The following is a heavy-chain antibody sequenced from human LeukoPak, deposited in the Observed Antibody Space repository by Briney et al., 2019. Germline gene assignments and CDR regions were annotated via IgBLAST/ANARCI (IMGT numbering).Heavy chain of an antibody. CDR1: GFTFSSYA. CDR3: AKRTSTNIYCSGGSCYFDY. J-gene: IGHJ4*02. D-gene: IGHD2-15*01. V-gene: IGHV3-23*01. Sequence: GGSLRLSCAASGFTFSSYAMSWVRQAPGKGLEWVSAISGSGGTTYYAGSVKGRFTISRDNSKNTLYLQMNSLRAEDTAIYYCAKRTSTNIYCSGGSCYFDYWGQGTLVTVSS. CDR2: ISGSGGTT.